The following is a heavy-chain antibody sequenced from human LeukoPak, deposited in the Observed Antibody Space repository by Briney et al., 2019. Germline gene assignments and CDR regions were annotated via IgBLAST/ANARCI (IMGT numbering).Heavy chain of an antibody. CDR3: ARSTGATGPVDH. CDR1: GYTFSSYW. CDR2: IYPGDSDT. D-gene: IGHD2-8*02. J-gene: IGHJ4*02. V-gene: IGHV5-51*01. Sequence: GESLKISCRVSGYTFSSYWIGWLRQMPGKGLEWMGIIYPGDSDTRYSPSFQGQVTISADKSITTAYLQWNSLKASDTAMYYCARSTGATGPVDHWGQGTLVTV.